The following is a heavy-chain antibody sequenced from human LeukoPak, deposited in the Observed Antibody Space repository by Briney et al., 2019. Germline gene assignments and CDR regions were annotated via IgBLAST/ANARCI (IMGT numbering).Heavy chain of an antibody. D-gene: IGHD3-16*02. V-gene: IGHV4-59*12. Sequence: SETLSLTCSVSGGSISSYYWSWIRQPPGKGLEWIGYIYNSGSTNYKSPLKSRVTMSGDTSKNQLSLKLSSVTAADTAVYYCARRSRGGYSPGYFDLWGRGTLVTVSS. CDR3: ARRSRGGYSPGYFDL. J-gene: IGHJ2*01. CDR1: GGSISSYY. CDR2: IYNSGST.